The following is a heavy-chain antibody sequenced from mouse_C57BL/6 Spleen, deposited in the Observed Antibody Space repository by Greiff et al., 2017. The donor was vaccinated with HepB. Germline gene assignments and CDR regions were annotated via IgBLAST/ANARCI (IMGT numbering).Heavy chain of an antibody. CDR2: IHPNSGST. CDR1: GYTFTSYW. Sequence: VQLQQPGAELVKPGASVKLSCKASGYTFTSYWMHWVKQRPGQGLEWIGMIHPNSGSTNYNEKFKSKATLTVDKSSSTAYMQLSSLTSEDSAVYYCARREGTWGFAYWGQGTLVTVSA. CDR3: ARREGTWGFAY. J-gene: IGHJ3*01. D-gene: IGHD3-3*01. V-gene: IGHV1-64*01.